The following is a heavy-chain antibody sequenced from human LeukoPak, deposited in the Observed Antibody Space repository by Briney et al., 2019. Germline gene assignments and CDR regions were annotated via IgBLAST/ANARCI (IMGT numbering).Heavy chain of an antibody. CDR3: ARARIAAAGTYLPVDFDY. CDR2: IIPILGIA. J-gene: IGHJ4*02. Sequence: SVTVSCKASGGTFISYAISWVRQAPGQGLEWMGRIIPILGIANYAQKFQGRITITADKSTSTAYMELSSLRSEDTAVYYCARARIAAAGTYLPVDFDYWGQGTLVTVSS. D-gene: IGHD6-13*01. V-gene: IGHV1-69*04. CDR1: GGTFISYA.